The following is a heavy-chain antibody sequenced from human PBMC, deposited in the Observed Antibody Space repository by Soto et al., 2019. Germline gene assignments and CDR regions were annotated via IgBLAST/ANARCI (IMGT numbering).Heavy chain of an antibody. CDR2: ISSSSSYI. CDR3: ARDSPAGTFYYYYYGMDV. V-gene: IGHV3-21*01. J-gene: IGHJ6*02. Sequence: NPGGSLRLSCAASGFTFSSYSMNWVRQAPGKGLEWVSSISSSSSYIYYADSVKGRFTISRDNAKNSLYLQMNSLRAEDTAVYYCARDSPAGTFYYYYYGMDVWGQGTTVTVSS. D-gene: IGHD6-13*01. CDR1: GFTFSSYS.